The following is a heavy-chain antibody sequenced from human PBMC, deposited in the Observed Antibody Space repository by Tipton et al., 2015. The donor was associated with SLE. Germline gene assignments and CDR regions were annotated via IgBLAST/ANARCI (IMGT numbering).Heavy chain of an antibody. D-gene: IGHD3-10*01. CDR1: GFTFSSRA. CDR2: ISPDGVPT. V-gene: IGHV3-23*01. Sequence: SLRLSCAASGFTFSSRAMSWVRQAPGKGLQWASTISPDGVPTYYADFVQGRFSISRDNLRDTLFLQMNGLRAEDTAIYYCVKWLSINGWFADHWSQGALVTVSS. CDR3: VKWLSINGWFADH. J-gene: IGHJ4*02.